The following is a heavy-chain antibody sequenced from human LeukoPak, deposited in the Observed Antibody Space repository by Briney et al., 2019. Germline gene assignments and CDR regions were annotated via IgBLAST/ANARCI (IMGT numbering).Heavy chain of an antibody. J-gene: IGHJ4*02. V-gene: IGHV4-59*08. CDR2: VYYSGST. D-gene: IGHD5-24*01. CDR1: GGSISSYY. CDR3: ARHDTEMATGFDY. Sequence: SETLSLTCTVSGGSISSYYWSWIRQPPGKAVEWIGYVYYSGSTNYNPSLKSRVTISVDTSKNQFSLKLSSVTAADTAVYYCARHDTEMATGFDYWGQGTLVTVSS.